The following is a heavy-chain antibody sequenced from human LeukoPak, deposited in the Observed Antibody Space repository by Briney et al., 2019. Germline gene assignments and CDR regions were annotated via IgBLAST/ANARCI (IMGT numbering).Heavy chain of an antibody. CDR3: ARELRSGSY. J-gene: IGHJ4*02. CDR2: MNPNSGNT. V-gene: IGHV1-8*01. CDR1: GYTFTPYD. Sequence: SVKVSCKASGYTFTPYDINWVRQATGQGLEWMGYMNPNSGNTGYAQKFQGRLTMTRNTSITTAYMELSSLRSEDTSVYYCARELRSGSYWGQGTLVTVSS. D-gene: IGHD6-25*01.